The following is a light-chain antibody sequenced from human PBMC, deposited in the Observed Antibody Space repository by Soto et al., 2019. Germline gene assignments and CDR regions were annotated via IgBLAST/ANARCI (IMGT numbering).Light chain of an antibody. V-gene: IGKV1-33*01. CDR3: QQYDNRPPLT. Sequence: DIQMTQSPSSLSASVGDRVTITCQASQDISNYLNWYQQKPGKAPKLLIYDAANLETGVPSRFSGSGSGTDFTFTISRLRPEDIATYYCQQYDNRPPLTFGGGTKVEIK. CDR1: QDISNY. J-gene: IGKJ4*01. CDR2: DAA.